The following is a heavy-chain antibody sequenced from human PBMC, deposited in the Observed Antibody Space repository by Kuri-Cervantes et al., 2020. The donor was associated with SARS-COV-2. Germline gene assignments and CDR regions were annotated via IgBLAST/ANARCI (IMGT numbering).Heavy chain of an antibody. J-gene: IGHJ3*02. CDR1: GFFFGAYS. D-gene: IGHD3-10*01. CDR2: LSFDGNND. V-gene: IGHV3-30-3*01. CDR3: AKERGPDADGFDI. Sequence: GGSLRLSCAASGFFFGAYSMHWVRQAPGKGLEWVAGLSFDGNNDYYTQSVKGRFTISRDNSYNTLFLHMDSLRGDDTAVYYCAKERGPDADGFDIWGQGTMVTVSS.